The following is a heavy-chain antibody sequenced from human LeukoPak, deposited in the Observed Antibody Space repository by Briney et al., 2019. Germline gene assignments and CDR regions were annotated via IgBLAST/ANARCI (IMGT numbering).Heavy chain of an antibody. D-gene: IGHD3-22*01. CDR3: AKDRDDSSGFYHDY. CDR2: ISGSGGSI. CDR1: GFTFSNSA. V-gene: IGHV3-23*01. Sequence: GGSLRLSCAASGFTFSNSAMSRVRQAPGKGLAWVSSISGSGGSIYYADSVKGRFTISRDNFKNILDLQMNSLRAEDTAVYYCAKDRDDSSGFYHDYWGQGTLLTVSS. J-gene: IGHJ4*02.